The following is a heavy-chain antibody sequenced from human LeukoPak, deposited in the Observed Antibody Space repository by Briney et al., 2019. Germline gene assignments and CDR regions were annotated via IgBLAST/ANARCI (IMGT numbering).Heavy chain of an antibody. CDR3: ARITTGAYFDY. Sequence: GGSLRLSCAASGFTFSSYWMHWVRQAPGKGLVWVSRINSDGSSTSYADSVKGRFTISRDNAKNTLYLQMNSLRAEDTAVYYCARITTGAYFDYWGQGTLVTVSS. D-gene: IGHD1-1*01. CDR1: GFTFSSYW. J-gene: IGHJ4*02. V-gene: IGHV3-74*01. CDR2: INSDGSST.